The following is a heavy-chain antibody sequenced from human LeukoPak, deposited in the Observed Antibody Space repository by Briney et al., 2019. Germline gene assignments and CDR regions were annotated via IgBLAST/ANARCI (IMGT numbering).Heavy chain of an antibody. Sequence: VASVKVSCKASGYTFTGYYMHWVRQAPGQGLEWMGWINPNSGGTNYAQKFQGRVTMTRDTSISTAYMELSRLRSDDTAVYYCARDGDSSGYYYHRFDYWGQGTLVTVSS. CDR2: INPNSGGT. D-gene: IGHD3-22*01. V-gene: IGHV1-2*02. CDR3: ARDGDSSGYYYHRFDY. CDR1: GYTFTGYY. J-gene: IGHJ4*02.